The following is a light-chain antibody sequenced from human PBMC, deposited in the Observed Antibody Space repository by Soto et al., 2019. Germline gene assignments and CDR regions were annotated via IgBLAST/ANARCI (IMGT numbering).Light chain of an antibody. CDR3: QQYGSSPQT. Sequence: EIVLTQSPGTLSLSPGESATLSCRASQSVTSNSLAWYQQKPGKAPRLLISGASSRATGIPDRFSGSGSGTDFTLTISRLEPEDFAVYHCQQYGSSPQTFGQGTKLEIK. CDR2: GAS. CDR1: QSVTSNS. V-gene: IGKV3-20*01. J-gene: IGKJ2*01.